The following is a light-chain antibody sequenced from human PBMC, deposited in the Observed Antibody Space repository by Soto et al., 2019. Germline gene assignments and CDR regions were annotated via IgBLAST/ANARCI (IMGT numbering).Light chain of an antibody. CDR2: DVT. Sequence: QSALTQPASVSGSPGQSITISCTGTSSDVGGYNYVSWDQHHPGKAPKLIIYDVTNRPSGVSNPFSGSKSGNTAALTISGLQPEDEADYYCSSDTTSNTRQIVFGTGTKLTVL. CDR3: SSDTTSNTRQIV. CDR1: SSDVGGYNY. V-gene: IGLV2-14*03. J-gene: IGLJ1*01.